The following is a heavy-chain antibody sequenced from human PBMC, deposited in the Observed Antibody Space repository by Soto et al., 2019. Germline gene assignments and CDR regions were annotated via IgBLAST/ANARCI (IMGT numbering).Heavy chain of an antibody. D-gene: IGHD3-16*02. V-gene: IGHV1-18*01. CDR3: AREAMITFGGVITQFDY. CDR1: GYTFTSYG. J-gene: IGHJ4*02. CDR2: ISAYNGNT. Sequence: ASVKVSCKASGYTFTSYGISWVRQAPGQGLEWMGWISAYNGNTNDAKKLQGGVTMTTDTSTSTAYMELRSLRSDDTAVYYCAREAMITFGGVITQFDYWGQGTLVTVSS.